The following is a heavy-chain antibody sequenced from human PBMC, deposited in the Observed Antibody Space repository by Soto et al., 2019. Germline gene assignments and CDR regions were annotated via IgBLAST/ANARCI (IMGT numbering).Heavy chain of an antibody. CDR2: IFSADNT. Sequence: GGSLRLSCAASGFTVSSNYLSWVRQAPGKGLEWVSVIFSADNTHYADSVKGRFTISRDNSKNTVFLQMNSLRAEDTAVYYCAVTGAGYYIVWGQGTPVTVSS. D-gene: IGHD3-3*01. CDR3: AVTGAGYYIV. CDR1: GFTVSSNY. V-gene: IGHV3-53*01. J-gene: IGHJ4*02.